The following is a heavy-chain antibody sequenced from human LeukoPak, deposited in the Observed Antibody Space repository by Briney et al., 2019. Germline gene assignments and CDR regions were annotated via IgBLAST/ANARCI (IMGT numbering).Heavy chain of an antibody. CDR3: AREGEGSSWYPNWFDP. CDR2: IYYSGST. J-gene: IGHJ5*02. D-gene: IGHD6-13*01. CDR1: GGSISSYY. V-gene: IGHV4-59*12. Sequence: SETLSLTCTVSGGSISSYYWSWIRQPPGKGLEWIGYIYYSGSTYYNPSLKSRVTISVDTSKNQFSLKLSSVTAADTAVYYCAREGEGSSWYPNWFDPWGQGTLVTVSS.